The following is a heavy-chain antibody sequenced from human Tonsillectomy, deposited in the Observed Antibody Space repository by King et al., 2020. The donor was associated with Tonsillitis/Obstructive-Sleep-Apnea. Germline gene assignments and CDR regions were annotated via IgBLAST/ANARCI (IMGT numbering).Heavy chain of an antibody. Sequence: VQLVESGGGLVQPGGSLRLSCAASGFTFRSYAMNWVRQAPGKGLEWVSRISGSGGNAYYADSLKGRFSISRDNSKNTLYLQMISLRDEDAATYYCFVIFVTAYYFDSWGQGTLVTVSS. J-gene: IGHJ4*02. V-gene: IGHV3-23*04. CDR3: FVIFVTAYYFDS. CDR2: ISGSGGNA. CDR1: GFTFRSYA. D-gene: IGHD3/OR15-3a*01.